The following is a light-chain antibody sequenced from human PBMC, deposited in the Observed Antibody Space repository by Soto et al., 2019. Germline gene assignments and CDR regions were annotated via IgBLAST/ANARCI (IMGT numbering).Light chain of an antibody. J-gene: IGKJ4*01. CDR3: QQRHNWPLT. CDR2: DAS. Sequence: IVLTQSPATLSLSPGDGVTLSCRASQNIDRFLAWYQQQPGQAPRLLIYDASNRAPGIPERFSGSGSGTDFALTISSLEPEDFAIYYCQQRHNWPLTFGGGTKVEL. V-gene: IGKV3-11*01. CDR1: QNIDRF.